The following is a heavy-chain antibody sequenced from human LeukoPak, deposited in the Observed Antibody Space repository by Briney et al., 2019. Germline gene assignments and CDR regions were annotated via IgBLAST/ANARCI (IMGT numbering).Heavy chain of an antibody. D-gene: IGHD3-10*01. CDR1: GFTFSSYS. CDR3: AREEWGVGDYYYYMDV. V-gene: IGHV3-21*01. J-gene: IGHJ6*03. CDR2: ISSSSSYI. Sequence: KSGGSLRLSCAASGFTFSSYSMDWVRQAPGKGLEWVSSISSSSSYIYYADSVKGRFTISRDSAKNSLYLQMNSLRADDTSLYYCAREEWGVGDYYYYMDVWGKGTTVTVSS.